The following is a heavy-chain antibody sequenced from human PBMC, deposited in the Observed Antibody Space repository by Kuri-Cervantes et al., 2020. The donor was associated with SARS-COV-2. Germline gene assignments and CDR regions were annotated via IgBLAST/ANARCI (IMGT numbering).Heavy chain of an antibody. V-gene: IGHV3-48*03. CDR2: ISPTASTI. D-gene: IGHD3-16*01. CDR1: GFVFDFYE. J-gene: IGHJ4*02. CDR3: ARWGVYYFDY. Sequence: GESLKISCLMSGFVFDFYEMNWVRQAPGKGLEWLAYISPTASTIYYADSVTGRFTISRDNAQNAVYLHMKSLRADDTAVYYCARWGVYYFDYWGQGTLVTVSS.